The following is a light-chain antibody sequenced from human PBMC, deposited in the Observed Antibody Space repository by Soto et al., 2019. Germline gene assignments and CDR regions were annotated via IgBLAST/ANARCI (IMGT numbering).Light chain of an antibody. CDR3: QHSYSTSLP. J-gene: IGKJ4*01. CDR2: AAS. V-gene: IGKV1-39*01. Sequence: DIQMTQSPSSLSASVGDRVTITCRASQSTSSYLHWYQQKPGKAPKLLIYAASSLQSGVPSRFSGSGSGTDFTLTISSLQPEDFTTYHCQHSYSTSLPVGGVTKVDSK. CDR1: QSTSSY.